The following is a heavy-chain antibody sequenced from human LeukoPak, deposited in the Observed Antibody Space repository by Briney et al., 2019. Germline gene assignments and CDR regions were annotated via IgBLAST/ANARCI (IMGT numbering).Heavy chain of an antibody. CDR1: GGSFSGYY. V-gene: IGHV4-34*01. CDR3: ARHFRHYGSDPGRFDP. J-gene: IGHJ5*02. Sequence: PSETLSLTCAVYGGSFSGYYWSWIRQPPGKGLEWIGEISHSGSTNYNPSLKSRVTISVDTSKNQFSLKLSSVTAADTAVYYCARHFRHYGSDPGRFDPWGQGTLVTVSS. D-gene: IGHD3-10*01. CDR2: ISHSGST.